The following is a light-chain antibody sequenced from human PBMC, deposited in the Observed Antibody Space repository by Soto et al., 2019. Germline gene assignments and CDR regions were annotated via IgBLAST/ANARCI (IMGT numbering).Light chain of an antibody. CDR2: DAF. CDR1: QSISNW. CDR3: QQYSSYSRT. J-gene: IGKJ1*01. Sequence: DIQMTQSPSTLSASVGDRVTITCRASQSISNWLAWYQQKPGKAPKLLIYDAFNLESGVPSRFSGSGSGTEFTLALSSLQPDDFATYYCQQYSSYSRTFGQGTKVEIK. V-gene: IGKV1-5*01.